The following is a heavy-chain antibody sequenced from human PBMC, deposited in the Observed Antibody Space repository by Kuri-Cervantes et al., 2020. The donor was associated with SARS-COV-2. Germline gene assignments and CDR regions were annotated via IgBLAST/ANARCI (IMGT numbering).Heavy chain of an antibody. J-gene: IGHJ4*02. CDR3: ARENYGSGSNFDY. Sequence: SCTVSGDPMSSGNYYWSWIRQPAGKGLEWIGHIYTTGSTNYNPSLKSRVTISVDTSSKQFPLHLGSVTAADTAVYYCARENYGSGSNFDYWGQGTLVTVSS. D-gene: IGHD3-10*01. V-gene: IGHV4-61*09. CDR2: IYTTGST. CDR1: GDPMSSGNYY.